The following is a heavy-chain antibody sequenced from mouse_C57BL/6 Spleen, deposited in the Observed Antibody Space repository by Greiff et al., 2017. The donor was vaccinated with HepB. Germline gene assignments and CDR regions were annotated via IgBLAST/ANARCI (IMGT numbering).Heavy chain of an antibody. D-gene: IGHD2-1*01. J-gene: IGHJ4*01. V-gene: IGHV1-39*01. CDR2: INPNYGTT. CDR3: ARSGFYLEYYYAMDY. CDR1: GYSFTDYN. Sequence: EVKLQESGPELVKPGASVKISCKASGYSFTDYNMNWVKQSNGKSLEWIGVINPNYGTTSYNQKFKGKATLTVDQSSSTAYMQLNSLTSEDSAVYYCARSGFYLEYYYAMDYWGQGTSVTVSS.